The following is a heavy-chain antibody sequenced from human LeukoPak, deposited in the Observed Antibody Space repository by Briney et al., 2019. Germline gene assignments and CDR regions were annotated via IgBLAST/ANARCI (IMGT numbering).Heavy chain of an antibody. V-gene: IGHV3-21*01. D-gene: IGHD5-24*01. CDR2: ISTSSSYI. J-gene: IGHJ4*02. CDR1: GFTFSSYW. Sequence: GGSLRLSCAASGFTFSSYWMHWVRQAPGKGLEWVSSISTSSSYIYYADSVKGRFTISRDNARNSLYLQMNNLRAEDTALYYCARDRWLQSQRYFDYWGQGTLVTVSS. CDR3: ARDRWLQSQRYFDY.